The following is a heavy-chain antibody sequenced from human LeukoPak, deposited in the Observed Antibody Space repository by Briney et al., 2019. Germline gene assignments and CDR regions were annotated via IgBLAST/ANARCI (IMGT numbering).Heavy chain of an antibody. CDR1: GFTFSTYA. D-gene: IGHD4-11*01. CDR2: ISGSGGST. CDR3: AKERLTTTTFDS. J-gene: IGHJ4*02. V-gene: IGHV3-23*01. Sequence: LSGGSLRLSWAASGFTFSTYAMSWVRQAPGKGLEWVSLISGSGGSTYYADSVKGRFTISRDNGENTLSLQMNSLRAEDTALYYCAKERLTTTTFDSWGRGTLVTVSS.